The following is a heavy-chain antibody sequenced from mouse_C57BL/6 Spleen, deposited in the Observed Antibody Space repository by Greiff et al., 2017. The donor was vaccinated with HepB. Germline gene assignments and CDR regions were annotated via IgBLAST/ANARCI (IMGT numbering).Heavy chain of an antibody. V-gene: IGHV1-76*01. Sequence: QVQLQQSGAELVRPGASVKLSCKASGYTFTDYYINWVKQRPGQGLEWIARIYPGSGNTYYNEKFKGKATLTAEKSSSTAYMQLSSLTSEDSAVYFCAAYYSNYGAMDYWGQGTSVTVSS. J-gene: IGHJ4*01. CDR1: GYTFTDYY. CDR3: AAYYSNYGAMDY. CDR2: IYPGSGNT. D-gene: IGHD2-5*01.